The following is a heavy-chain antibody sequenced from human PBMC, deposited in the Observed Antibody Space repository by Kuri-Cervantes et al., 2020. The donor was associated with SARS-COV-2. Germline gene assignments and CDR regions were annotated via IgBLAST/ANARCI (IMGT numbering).Heavy chain of an antibody. D-gene: IGHD1-26*01. CDR3: ARGRSGSYLGY. Sequence: GSLRLSCAVYGGSFSGYYWSWIRQPPGKGLEWIGEINHSGSTNYNPSLKSRVTISVDTSKNQFPLKLSSVTAADTAVYYCARGRSGSYLGYWGQGTLVTVSS. CDR1: GGSFSGYY. J-gene: IGHJ4*02. V-gene: IGHV4-34*01. CDR2: INHSGST.